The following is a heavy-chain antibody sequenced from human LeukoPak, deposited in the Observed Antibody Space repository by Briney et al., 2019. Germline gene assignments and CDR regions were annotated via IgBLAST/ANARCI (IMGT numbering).Heavy chain of an antibody. D-gene: IGHD3-22*01. J-gene: IGHJ4*02. CDR3: SRGAYYDGSGNYYDY. V-gene: IGHV3-74*01. CDR2: ISDGGSTT. CDR1: GFTFSSYW. Sequence: GGSLRLSCAASGFTFSSYWMHWVRQAPGKGLAWVSRISDGGSTTTYADSVKGRFTISRDNAKNTLYLQMNGLRAEDTAVYYCSRGAYYDGSGNYYDYWGQGTLVTVSS.